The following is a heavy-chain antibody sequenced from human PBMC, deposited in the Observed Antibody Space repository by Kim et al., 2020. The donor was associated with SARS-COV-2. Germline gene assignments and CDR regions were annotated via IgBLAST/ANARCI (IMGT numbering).Heavy chain of an antibody. D-gene: IGHD1-26*01. CDR1: GYTFTSYY. J-gene: IGHJ4*02. Sequence: ASVKVSCKASGYTFTSYYMHWVRQAPGQGLEWMGIINPSGGSTSYAQKFQGRVTMTRDTSTSTVYMELSSLRSEDTAVYYCAREVWELLSPAPPEFDYWGQGTLVTVSS. V-gene: IGHV1-46*01. CDR3: AREVWELLSPAPPEFDY. CDR2: INPSGGST.